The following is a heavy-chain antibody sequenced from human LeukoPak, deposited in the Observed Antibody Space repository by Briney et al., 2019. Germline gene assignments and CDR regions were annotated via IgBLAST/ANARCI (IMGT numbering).Heavy chain of an antibody. Sequence: GGSLRLSCTASGFAFGDYSMSWVRQAPGKGLEWVALIRIKAYGGTTEYAASVKDRFSITRDDSKNIDYMQMNTLKTEDKALYYCTRSVQHYYYIDASGNGTPVSVSS. CDR2: IRIKAYGGTT. V-gene: IGHV3-49*04. CDR1: GFAFGDYS. CDR3: TRSVQHYYYIDA. J-gene: IGHJ6*03. D-gene: IGHD3-10*01.